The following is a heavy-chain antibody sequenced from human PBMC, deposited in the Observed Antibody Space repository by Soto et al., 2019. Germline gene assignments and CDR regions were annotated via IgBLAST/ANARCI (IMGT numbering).Heavy chain of an antibody. CDR3: ARAERNSSGWHFPETSHNWFDP. Sequence: SVKVSCKASGYTFTSYGIXXXXXXXXKGLEWMGWISAYNGNTNYAQKLQGRVTMTTDTSTSTAYMELRSLRSDDTAVYYCARAERNSSGWHFPETSHNWFDPWGQGTLVTVSS. J-gene: IGHJ5*02. D-gene: IGHD6-19*01. CDR1: GYTFTSYG. V-gene: IGHV1-18*01. CDR2: ISAYNGNT.